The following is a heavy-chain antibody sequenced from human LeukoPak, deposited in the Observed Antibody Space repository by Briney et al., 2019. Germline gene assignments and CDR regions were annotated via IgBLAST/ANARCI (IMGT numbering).Heavy chain of an antibody. Sequence: GESLKISCKGSTYTFSNYWIGWVRQLPRKGLEWMGFIFPGDSDTRYSPSFQGQVTMSVDKSITTAYLQWSSLKASDTAVYYCASIFLGGGITGWFDPWGQGTLVTVSS. CDR2: IFPGDSDT. D-gene: IGHD1-1*01. CDR3: ASIFLGGGITGWFDP. V-gene: IGHV5-51*01. J-gene: IGHJ5*02. CDR1: TYTFSNYW.